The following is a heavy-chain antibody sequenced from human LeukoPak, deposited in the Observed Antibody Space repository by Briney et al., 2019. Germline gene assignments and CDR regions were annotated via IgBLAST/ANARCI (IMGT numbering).Heavy chain of an antibody. CDR1: GYTFTGYY. CDR2: INPNTGDT. J-gene: IGHJ4*02. Sequence: ASVKVSCKASGYTFTGYYMHWVRQAPGQGFEWMGWINPNTGDTNYAQKFQGRVTTTRDTTISAAFMELTRLTSDDTAVYYCASYPSSSPPFDYWGQGTLVTVPS. CDR3: ASYPSSSPPFDY. V-gene: IGHV1-2*02. D-gene: IGHD6-6*01.